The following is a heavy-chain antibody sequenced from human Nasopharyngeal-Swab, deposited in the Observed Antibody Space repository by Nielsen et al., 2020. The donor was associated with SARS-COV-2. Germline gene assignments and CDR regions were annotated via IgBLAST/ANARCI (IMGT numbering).Heavy chain of an antibody. CDR3: VRGGNWYFDY. CDR2: MYRSGSS. V-gene: IGHV4-4*02. Sequence: SETLSLTCAVSGDSINNDQWWTWVRQPPGKGLEWIGEMYRSGSSNFSPSLKSRAAISLDKTNNRFSLILKSVTAADTAVYFCVRGGNWYFDYWGRGTLVTVSS. J-gene: IGHJ2*01. CDR1: GDSINNDQW.